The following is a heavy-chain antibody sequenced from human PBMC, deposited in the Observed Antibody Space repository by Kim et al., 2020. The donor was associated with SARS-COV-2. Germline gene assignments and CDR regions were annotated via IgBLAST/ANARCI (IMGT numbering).Heavy chain of an antibody. CDR3: ARVSGNYPAFDC. J-gene: IGHJ4*02. D-gene: IGHD1-26*01. V-gene: IGHV3-53*01. Sequence: YYAGSVKGRFTISRDNSKNTVYLQVNSLRAEDTAVYYCARVSGNYPAFDCWGQGTLVTVSS.